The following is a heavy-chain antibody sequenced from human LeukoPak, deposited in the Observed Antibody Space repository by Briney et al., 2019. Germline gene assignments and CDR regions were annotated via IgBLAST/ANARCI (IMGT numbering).Heavy chain of an antibody. Sequence: GASVKVSCKASGYTFTSYGISWVRQAPGQGLEWMGWISAYNGNANYAQKLQGRVTMTTDTSTSTAYMELRSLRSDDTAVYYCVRGGYLYYYYYYGMDVWGQGTTVTVSS. CDR3: VRGGYLYYYYYYGMDV. CDR2: ISAYNGNA. D-gene: IGHD3-22*01. J-gene: IGHJ6*02. V-gene: IGHV1-18*01. CDR1: GYTFTSYG.